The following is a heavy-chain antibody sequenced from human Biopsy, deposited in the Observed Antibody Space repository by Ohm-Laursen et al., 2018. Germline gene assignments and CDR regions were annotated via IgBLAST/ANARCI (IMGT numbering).Heavy chain of an antibody. Sequence: ASVKVSCKAFGYTFITYYVNWVRQAPGQGLEWMGKINPSGGSTSYAQEFQGRVTMTRDTSTTTVYMELSSLRSEDTAVYYCARDRIGGRGDPPDHWGQGTLVTVSS. CDR2: INPSGGST. J-gene: IGHJ4*02. D-gene: IGHD3-10*01. CDR1: GYTFITYY. V-gene: IGHV1-46*01. CDR3: ARDRIGGRGDPPDH.